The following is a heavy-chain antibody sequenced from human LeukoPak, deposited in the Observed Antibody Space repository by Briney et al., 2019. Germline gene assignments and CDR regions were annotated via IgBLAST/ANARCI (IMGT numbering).Heavy chain of an antibody. CDR2: IYPGDSDT. V-gene: IGHV5-51*01. CDR3: AGHTSFDY. J-gene: IGHJ4*02. CDR1: GYRFTTYW. Sequence: GESLKISCKVSGYRFTTYWIGWVRQMPGKGLEWMGVIYPGDSDTRYSPSFQGQVTISADKSINTAFLQWSSLKASDSAIYFCAGHTSFDYWGQGTLVTVSS.